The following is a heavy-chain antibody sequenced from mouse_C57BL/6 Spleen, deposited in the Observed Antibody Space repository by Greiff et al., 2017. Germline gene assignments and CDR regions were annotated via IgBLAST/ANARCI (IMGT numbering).Heavy chain of an antibody. V-gene: IGHV14-1*01. CDR3: TTGGYDGYYVNY. D-gene: IGHD2-3*01. CDR2: IDPEDGDT. Sequence: VQLKQSGAELVRPGASVKLSCTASGFNIKDYYMHWVKQRPEQGLEWIGRIDPEDGDTEYAPKFQGKATMTADTSSNTAYLQLSSLTSEDTAVYYCTTGGYDGYYVNYWGQGTTLTVSS. J-gene: IGHJ2*01. CDR1: GFNIKDYY.